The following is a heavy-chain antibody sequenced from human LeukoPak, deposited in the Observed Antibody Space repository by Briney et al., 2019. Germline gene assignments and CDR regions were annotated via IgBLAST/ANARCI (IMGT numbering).Heavy chain of an antibody. D-gene: IGHD6-13*01. CDR1: GYTFTGYY. CDR2: INPNSGGT. Sequence: GASVKVSCKASGYTFTGYYMHWVRQAPGQGLEWMGWINPNSGGTNYAQKFQGRVTMTRDTSISTAYMELSRLRSDDTAVYYCARLKAAAGTSYYYYYMDVWGKGTTVTVSS. V-gene: IGHV1-2*02. J-gene: IGHJ6*03. CDR3: ARLKAAAGTSYYYYYMDV.